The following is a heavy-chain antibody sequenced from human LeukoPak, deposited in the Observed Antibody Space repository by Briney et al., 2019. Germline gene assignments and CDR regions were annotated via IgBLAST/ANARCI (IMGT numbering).Heavy chain of an antibody. CDR1: GFTFSSYS. J-gene: IGHJ3*02. CDR2: ISSISSYI. D-gene: IGHD1-26*01. V-gene: IGHV3-21*01. CDR3: ARDPSGTYYPRVSGALDI. Sequence: PGGSLRLSCAASGFTFSSYSMNWVRQAPGKGLEWVSSISSISSYIYYADSVKGRFTVSRDNAKNSLYLQMDSLRAEDTAVYYCARDPSGTYYPRVSGALDIWGQGTMVTISS.